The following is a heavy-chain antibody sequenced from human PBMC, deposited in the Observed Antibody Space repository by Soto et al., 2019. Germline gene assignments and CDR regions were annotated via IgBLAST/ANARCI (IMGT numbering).Heavy chain of an antibody. V-gene: IGHV3-48*02. CDR2: ISGSGGTI. Sequence: PEGALRLYCVASGFPLSRYSMHWVRQAPEKELEWVSYISGSGGTIYYAESVKGRFTISRDNAKNSLSVQMNSLRDEDTAVYFCARETGLRSSGWSYYFDFWGQGTRVTVSS. J-gene: IGHJ4*02. D-gene: IGHD6-19*01. CDR1: GFPLSRYS. CDR3: ARETGLRSSGWSYYFDF.